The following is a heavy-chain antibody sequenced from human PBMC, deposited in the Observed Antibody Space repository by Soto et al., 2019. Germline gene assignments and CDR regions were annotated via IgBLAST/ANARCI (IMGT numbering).Heavy chain of an antibody. CDR2: ISGSGGST. D-gene: IGHD4-17*01. J-gene: IGHJ3*02. V-gene: IGHV3-23*01. CDR3: AKDFPYSDNEPDDAFDI. CDR1: GFTFSSYA. Sequence: EVQLLESGGGLVQPGGSLRLSCAASGFTFSSYAMSWVRQAPGKGLEWVSAISGSGGSTYYADSVKGRFTISRDNSKNTLYLQMNSLRAEDTAVYYCAKDFPYSDNEPDDAFDIWGQGTMVSVSS.